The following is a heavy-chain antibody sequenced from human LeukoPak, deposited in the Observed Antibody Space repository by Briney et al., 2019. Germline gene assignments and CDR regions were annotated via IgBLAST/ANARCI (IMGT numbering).Heavy chain of an antibody. CDR2: IYAGGST. CDR1: GFTVNSKY. Sequence: GGSLRLSCAASGFTVNSKYMNWVRQAPGKGLEWVSVIYAGGSTFYTDSVKGRFTISRDNSKNTLFLQMNSLRAEDTAVYYCARDRHDYTHYFDYWGQGTLVTVSS. J-gene: IGHJ4*02. CDR3: ARDRHDYTHYFDY. D-gene: IGHD4-11*01. V-gene: IGHV3-66*01.